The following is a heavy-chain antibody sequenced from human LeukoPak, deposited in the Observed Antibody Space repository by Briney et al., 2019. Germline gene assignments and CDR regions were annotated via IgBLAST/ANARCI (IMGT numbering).Heavy chain of an antibody. CDR1: GYTFTSYY. CDR3: ARERYDSSGYLSGRIQNWFDP. D-gene: IGHD3-22*01. V-gene: IGHV1-46*01. CDR2: INPSGGST. J-gene: IGHJ5*02. Sequence: ASVKVSCKASGYTFTSYYMHWVRQAPGQGLEWMGIINPSGGSTSCAQKFQGRVTMTRDMSTSTVYMELSSLRSEDTAVYHCARERYDSSGYLSGRIQNWFDPWGQGTLVTVSS.